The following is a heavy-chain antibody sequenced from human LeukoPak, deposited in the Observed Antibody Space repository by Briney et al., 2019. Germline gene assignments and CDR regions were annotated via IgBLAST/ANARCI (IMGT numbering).Heavy chain of an antibody. V-gene: IGHV1-69*13. D-gene: IGHD6-6*01. J-gene: IGHJ6*02. CDR2: IIPIFGTA. CDR1: GGTFSSYG. CDR3: ARLDEYSSSSRYYGMDV. Sequence: SVTVSFTASGGTFSSYGISWVRQAPGQGLEWMGGIIPIFGTANYAQKFQGRVTITADESTSTAYMELSSLRSEDTAVYYCARLDEYSSSSRYYGMDVWGQGTTVTVSS.